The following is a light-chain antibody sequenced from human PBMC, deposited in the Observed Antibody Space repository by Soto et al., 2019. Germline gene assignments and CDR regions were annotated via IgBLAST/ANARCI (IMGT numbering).Light chain of an antibody. CDR1: QSVSNNY. CDR2: GAS. CDR3: QQYGSSPWT. J-gene: IGKJ1*01. Sequence: EIVLTQSPGTLSLSPGERATRSCRASQSVSNNYLAWYQQKPGQAPRLLIYGASNRATGIPDRFSGSGSGTDFTLTISRLEPEDFAVYYCQQYGSSPWTFGQGTKVDI. V-gene: IGKV3-20*01.